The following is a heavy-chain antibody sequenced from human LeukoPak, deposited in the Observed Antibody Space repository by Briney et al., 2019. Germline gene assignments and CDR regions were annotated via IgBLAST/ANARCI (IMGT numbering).Heavy chain of an antibody. V-gene: IGHV3-74*01. CDR3: ATGQGHGMDV. CDR2: INSDGSST. Sequence: GGSLRLSCAASGFTFSNYWMSWVRQAPGKGLVWVSRINSDGSSTSYADSVKGRFTISRDNAKNTLYLQMNSLRAEDTAVYYCATGQGHGMDVWGQGTTVTVSS. CDR1: GFTFSNYW. D-gene: IGHD1-14*01. J-gene: IGHJ6*02.